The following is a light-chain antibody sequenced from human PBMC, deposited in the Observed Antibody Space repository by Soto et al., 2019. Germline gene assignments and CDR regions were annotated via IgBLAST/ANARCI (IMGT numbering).Light chain of an antibody. V-gene: IGKV1-33*01. CDR1: QDIRKY. CDR2: GAS. CDR3: QHYDNLPPFT. Sequence: DIQMTQSPSSLSASVGDRVTITCQASQDIRKYLNWYQQKPGSAPKLLIYGASNLETGVPSRFSGSGYATDFTFTISSLQPEDIATYYCQHYDNLPPFTFGPGTKVAIK. J-gene: IGKJ3*01.